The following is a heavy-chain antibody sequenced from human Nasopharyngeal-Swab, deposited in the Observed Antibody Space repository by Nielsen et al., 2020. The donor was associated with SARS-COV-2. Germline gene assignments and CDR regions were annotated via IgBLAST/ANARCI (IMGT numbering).Heavy chain of an antibody. CDR3: ARGFLQTGFDY. CDR1: GDSVSSNNVG. J-gene: IGHJ4*02. V-gene: IGHV6-1*01. D-gene: IGHD3-9*01. Sequence: QTLSLTCAISGDSVSSNNVGWNWIRQSPSRGLEWLGRTYYGSKWYNHYAPSVKSRVTIKPDTSKNQFSLQMDSVTPEDSAVYYCARGFLQTGFDYWGLGTLVTVSS. CDR2: TYYGSKWYN.